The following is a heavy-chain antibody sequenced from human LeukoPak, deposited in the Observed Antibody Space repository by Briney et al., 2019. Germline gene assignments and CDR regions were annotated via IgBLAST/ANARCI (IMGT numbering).Heavy chain of an antibody. Sequence: PGGSLRLSCAASGFTVSSNYTSWVRQAPGKGLEWVSVIYSGGSTYYADSVKGRFTISRDNSKNTLYLQMNSLRAEDTAVYYCAREGDGYNPGVYWGQGTLVTVSS. V-gene: IGHV3-66*01. J-gene: IGHJ4*02. CDR1: GFTVSSNY. CDR2: IYSGGST. D-gene: IGHD5-24*01. CDR3: AREGDGYNPGVY.